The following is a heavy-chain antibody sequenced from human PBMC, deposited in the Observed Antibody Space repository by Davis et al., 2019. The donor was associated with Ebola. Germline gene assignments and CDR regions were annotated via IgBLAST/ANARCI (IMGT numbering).Heavy chain of an antibody. CDR2: IKQDGSEK. CDR1: GFTFSSYW. J-gene: IGHJ4*02. CDR3: ARDRRELLWSRNFDY. V-gene: IGHV3-7*03. D-gene: IGHD3-10*01. Sequence: PGGSLRLSCAASGFTFSSYWMSWVRQAPGKGLEWVANIKQDGSEKYYVDSVKGRFTISRDNAKNSLYLQMNSLRAEDTAVYYCARDRRELLWSRNFDYWGQGTLVTVSS.